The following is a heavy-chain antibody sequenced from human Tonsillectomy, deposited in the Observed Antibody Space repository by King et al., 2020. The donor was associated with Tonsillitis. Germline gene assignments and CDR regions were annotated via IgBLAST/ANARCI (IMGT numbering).Heavy chain of an antibody. CDR2: IYPGDSNT. V-gene: IGHV5-51*03. D-gene: IGHD5-24*01. Sequence: VQLVESGAEVKKPGESLKISCKGSGYKFTDHWIGWVRQMPGKGLEWMGIIYPGDSNTTYSPSFQGQVTISADKSVSTAYLQWSSLKAADTAMYYCAKKRWGQVDSWGQGALLTVSS. CDR1: GYKFTDHW. CDR3: AKKRWGQVDS. J-gene: IGHJ4*02.